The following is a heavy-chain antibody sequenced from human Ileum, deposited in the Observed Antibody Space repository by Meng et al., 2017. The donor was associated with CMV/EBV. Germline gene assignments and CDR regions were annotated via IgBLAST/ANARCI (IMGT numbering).Heavy chain of an antibody. CDR3: ARDGGQSITTPQTGFGY. CDR2: IDPNSGVT. D-gene: IGHD6-6*01. CDR1: TFTGHF. J-gene: IGHJ4*02. V-gene: IGHV1-2*02. Sequence: TFTGHFIHWVQQAPGQGLEWMGWIDPNSGVTNYAQRFQGRLTITTDTSISTAYMDLTSLTSDDTAKYYCARDGGQSITTPQTGFGYWGQGTLVTVSS.